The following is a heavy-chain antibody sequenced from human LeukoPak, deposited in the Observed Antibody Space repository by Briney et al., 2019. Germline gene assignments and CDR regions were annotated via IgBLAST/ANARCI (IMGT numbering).Heavy chain of an antibody. D-gene: IGHD3-10*01. J-gene: IGHJ4*02. CDR2: VSRSSTTI. CDR1: GFTFSSYS. CDR3: ARVRVTMVRGVIRYFDY. V-gene: IGHV3-48*04. Sequence: PGGSLRLSCAASGFTFSSYSMNWVRQAPGKGLEWVSDVSRSSTTIYYADSVKGRFTISRDNAKNSLYLQMNSLRAEDTAVYYCARVRVTMVRGVIRYFDYWGQGTLVTVSS.